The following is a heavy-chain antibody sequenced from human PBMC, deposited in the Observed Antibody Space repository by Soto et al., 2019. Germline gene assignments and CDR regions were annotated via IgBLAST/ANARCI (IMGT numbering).Heavy chain of an antibody. CDR1: GFTFSSYG. CDR2: ISYDGSNK. Sequence: GGSLRLSCAASGFTFSSYGMHWVRQAPGKGLEWVAVISYDGSNKYYADSVKGRFTISRDNSKNTLYLQMNSLRAEDTAVYYCAKDPYSSSWLNYYYYYMDVWGKGTTVTVSS. CDR3: AKDPYSSSWLNYYYYYMDV. V-gene: IGHV3-30*18. J-gene: IGHJ6*03. D-gene: IGHD6-13*01.